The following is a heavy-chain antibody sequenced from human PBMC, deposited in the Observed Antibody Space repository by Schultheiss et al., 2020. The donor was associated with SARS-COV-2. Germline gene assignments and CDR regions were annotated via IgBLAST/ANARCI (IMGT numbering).Heavy chain of an antibody. Sequence: SETLSLTCTVSGDSITTYYWSWFRQPPGKGLEWIGYIHYSGSTNHNPSLKSRVFTLVDTSKNQFSVKLTSVTAADTAIYYCARGNDFVYFFDSWGQGTLVTVSS. D-gene: IGHD3-3*01. CDR2: IHYSGST. CDR1: GDSITTYY. J-gene: IGHJ4*02. CDR3: ARGNDFVYFFDS. V-gene: IGHV4-59*01.